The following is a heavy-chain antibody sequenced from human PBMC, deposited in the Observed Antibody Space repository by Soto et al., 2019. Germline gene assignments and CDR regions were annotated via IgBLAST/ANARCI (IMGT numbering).Heavy chain of an antibody. D-gene: IGHD4-17*01. J-gene: IGHJ4*02. CDR1: GGSVSSGSYY. CDR2: IYYSGST. Sequence: SETLSLTCTVSGGSVSSGSYYWSWIRQPPGKGLDWIGYIYYSGSTNYNPSLKSRVTISVDTSKNQFPLKLSSVTAADTAVYYCARDGYGVVPFDYWGQGTLVTVSS. V-gene: IGHV4-61*01. CDR3: ARDGYGVVPFDY.